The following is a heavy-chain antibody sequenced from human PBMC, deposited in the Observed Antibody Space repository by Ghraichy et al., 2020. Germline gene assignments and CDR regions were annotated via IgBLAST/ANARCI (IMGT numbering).Heavy chain of an antibody. J-gene: IGHJ4*02. D-gene: IGHD4-17*01. CDR2: IRYDGSNK. CDR1: GFPFRSYG. CDR3: AKEMTTVTRYYFVY. Sequence: GESLNISCAASGFPFRSYGIHWVRQAPGQGLEWVAFIRYDGSNKYYADSVKARFTIPRDNSKNTLYLQMNSLRAGDTAVYYCAKEMTTVTRYYFVYWGQGNLVTVCS. V-gene: IGHV3-30*02.